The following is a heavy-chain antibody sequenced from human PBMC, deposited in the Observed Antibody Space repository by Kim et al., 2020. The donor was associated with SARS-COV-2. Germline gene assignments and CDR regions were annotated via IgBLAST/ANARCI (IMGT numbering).Heavy chain of an antibody. Sequence: SETLSLTCTVSGGSISSGGYYWSWIRQHPGKGLEWIGYIYYSGSTYYNPSLKSRVTISVDTSKNQFSLKLSSVTAADTAVYYCARGRRYYYDSSGYFVSYYFDYWGQGTLVTVSS. J-gene: IGHJ4*02. CDR1: GGSISSGGYY. CDR3: ARGRRYYYDSSGYFVSYYFDY. D-gene: IGHD3-22*01. V-gene: IGHV4-31*03. CDR2: IYYSGST.